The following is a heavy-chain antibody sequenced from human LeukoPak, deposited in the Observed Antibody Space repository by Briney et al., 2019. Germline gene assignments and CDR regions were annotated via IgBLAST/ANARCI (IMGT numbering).Heavy chain of an antibody. J-gene: IGHJ3*02. Sequence: SETLSLTCPVPPRSNSPYYWRWLRPPQAPGLVRIGYIYYSWTTNHNPSLLSHVTISVHTSTIQFSLRRSSVTAANTAVYYCARVPADPDAFDIWGQGTMVTVSS. CDR2: IYYSWTT. CDR1: PRSNSPYY. CDR3: ARVPADPDAFDI. V-gene: IGHV4-59*01.